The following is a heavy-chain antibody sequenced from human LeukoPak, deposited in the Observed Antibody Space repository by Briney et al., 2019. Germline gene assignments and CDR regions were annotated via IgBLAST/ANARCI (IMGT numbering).Heavy chain of an antibody. V-gene: IGHV3-23*01. CDR3: AKLGPAGYSSAWADC. J-gene: IGHJ4*02. Sequence: PGGSLRLSCAASAFTFRSHGMTWVRQAPGKGLEWVSAISGSGANTYYAASAKGRFTISRDNSKNTLYLQINSLRAEDTALYYCAKLGPAGYSSAWADCWGQGTLVIVSS. D-gene: IGHD6-19*01. CDR1: AFTFRSHG. CDR2: ISGSGANT.